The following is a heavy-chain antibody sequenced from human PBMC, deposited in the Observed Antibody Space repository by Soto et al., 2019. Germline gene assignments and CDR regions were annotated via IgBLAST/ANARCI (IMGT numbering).Heavy chain of an antibody. CDR1: GDSVSSNSAA. V-gene: IGHV6-1*01. D-gene: IGHD6-6*01. CDR2: TYYRSKWYN. Sequence: SQTLSLTCAISGDSVSSNSAAWNWIRQSPSIGLEWLGRTYYRSKWYNDYAVSVKSRITINPDTSKNQFSLQLNSVTPEDKAVYYCARAVAARTGTYSYYYCMDVWRQGTTVIVSS. CDR3: ARAVAARTGTYSYYYCMDV. J-gene: IGHJ6*02.